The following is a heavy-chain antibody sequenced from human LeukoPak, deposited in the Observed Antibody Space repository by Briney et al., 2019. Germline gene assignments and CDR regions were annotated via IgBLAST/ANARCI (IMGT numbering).Heavy chain of an antibody. J-gene: IGHJ3*02. CDR3: ARSFDILTGFSPSAFDI. D-gene: IGHD3-9*01. V-gene: IGHV4-59*13. CDR2: IFNSAST. Sequence: PSEPLSLTCSVCGRSISSYNWSWIRQPPEKGLEWIGYIFNSASTNYNPSLKSRVTISVDSSKNQFSLKLSSVTAADTAVYWCARSFDILTGFSPSAFDIWGQGTMVTVFS. CDR1: GRSISSYN.